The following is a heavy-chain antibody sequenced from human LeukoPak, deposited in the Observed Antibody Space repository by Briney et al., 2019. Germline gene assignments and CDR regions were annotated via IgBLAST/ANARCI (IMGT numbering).Heavy chain of an antibody. Sequence: ASETLSLTYTVPGGSISSHYWSWIRQPPGKGLEWIGYIYYSGSTNYSPSLNSRATMSVGTSKHQFSLKLNFVTAADTAVYYCARQGSGWYYFDYGGQGTVVTVS. V-gene: IGHV4-59*08. D-gene: IGHD6-19*01. CDR2: IYYSGST. CDR1: GGSISSHY. CDR3: ARQGSGWYYFDY. J-gene: IGHJ4*02.